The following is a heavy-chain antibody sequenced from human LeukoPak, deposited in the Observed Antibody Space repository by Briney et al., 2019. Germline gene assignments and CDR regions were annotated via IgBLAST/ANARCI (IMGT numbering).Heavy chain of an antibody. Sequence: ASVKVSCKASGYTFTGYYMHWVRQAPGQGLEWMGWINPNSGGTNYAQKFQGRVTMTRDTSISTAYMELRSLRSDDTAVYYCARTKITMVRGVIITSWFDPWGQGTLVTVSS. J-gene: IGHJ5*02. CDR2: INPNSGGT. D-gene: IGHD3-10*01. V-gene: IGHV1-2*02. CDR3: ARTKITMVRGVIITSWFDP. CDR1: GYTFTGYY.